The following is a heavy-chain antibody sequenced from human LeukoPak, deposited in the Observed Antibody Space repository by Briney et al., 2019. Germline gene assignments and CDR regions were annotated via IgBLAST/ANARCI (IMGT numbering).Heavy chain of an antibody. CDR3: ARFQGAHY. V-gene: IGHV3-21*01. D-gene: IGHD4/OR15-4a*01. Sequence: VKPGGSLRLSCAASGFTFSSYSMNWVRQAPGMGLEWVSSISSSSTYIYYADSVKGRFTISRDNTKNSLYLQMNSLRAVDTAVDYCARFQGAHYWGQGTLVTVSS. J-gene: IGHJ4*02. CDR1: GFTFSSYS. CDR2: ISSSSTYI.